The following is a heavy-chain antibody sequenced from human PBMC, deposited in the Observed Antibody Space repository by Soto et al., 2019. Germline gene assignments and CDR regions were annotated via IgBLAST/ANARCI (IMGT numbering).Heavy chain of an antibody. CDR3: VRGSGYRSGASLNHYLAS. CDR2: IKMDASEK. J-gene: IGHJ4*01. V-gene: IGHV3-7*01. Sequence: PGGSLRLACAASGFTVGSYWMSWVRQAPGKWLVWLATIKMDASEKKYVDSVKGRFTMSRDNAKNSLYLHMDSLRAEYTAVYCCVRGSGYRSGASLNHYLASCGNGTLITVSS. CDR1: GFTVGSYW. D-gene: IGHD3-10*01.